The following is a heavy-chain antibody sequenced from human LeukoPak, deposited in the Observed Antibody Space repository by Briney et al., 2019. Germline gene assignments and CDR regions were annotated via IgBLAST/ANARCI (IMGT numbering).Heavy chain of an antibody. Sequence: GGSLRLSCVASGFTFSNYWMLWVRQAPGKGLMWVSLISTDGKSTRYAESVKGRFAISRDNAKNALYLQMDILRVEDTALYFCVRDYQFIQEVWGQGTTVTVSS. V-gene: IGHV3-74*01. CDR3: VRDYQFIQEV. D-gene: IGHD2-2*01. J-gene: IGHJ6*02. CDR1: GFTFSNYW. CDR2: ISTDGKST.